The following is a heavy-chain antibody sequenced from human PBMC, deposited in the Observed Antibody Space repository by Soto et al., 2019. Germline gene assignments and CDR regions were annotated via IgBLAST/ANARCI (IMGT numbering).Heavy chain of an antibody. J-gene: IGHJ6*02. CDR1: GGSFSGYY. D-gene: IGHD2-21*02. CDR2: INHSGST. Sequence: PSXTLSLTCAVYGGSFSGYYWTWIRQPPVTGLEWIGEINHSGSTNYNPSFKSRVTISVDTSKNQFSLKLNSVTAADTAVYYCARDLWGYCGTDCYPLDVWGQGTTVTVSS. V-gene: IGHV4-34*01. CDR3: ARDLWGYCGTDCYPLDV.